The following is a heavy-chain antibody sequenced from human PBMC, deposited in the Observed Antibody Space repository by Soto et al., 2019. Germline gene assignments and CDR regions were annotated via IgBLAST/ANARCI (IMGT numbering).Heavy chain of an antibody. CDR1: GGSISSYY. J-gene: IGHJ4*02. CDR3: ARGNYGDYCDY. Sequence: SETLSLTCTVSGGSISSYYWSWIRQPPGKRLEWIGYIYYSGSTNYNPSLKSRVTISVDTSKNQFSLKLSSVTAADTAVYYCARGNYGDYCDYWGQGTRVTVSS. V-gene: IGHV4-59*01. CDR2: IYYSGST. D-gene: IGHD4-17*01.